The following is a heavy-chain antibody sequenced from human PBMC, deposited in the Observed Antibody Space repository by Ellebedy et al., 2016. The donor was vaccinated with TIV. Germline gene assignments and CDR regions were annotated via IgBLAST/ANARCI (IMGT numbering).Heavy chain of an antibody. CDR1: GYTFTSYD. CDR3: ARGPCMITFGGVIMDV. D-gene: IGHD3-16*02. CDR2: MNPNSGNT. J-gene: IGHJ6*02. Sequence: AASVKVSCKASGYTFTSYDINWVRQATGQGLEWMGWMNPNSGNTEYAQKFQGRVTMTRNTSITTAFMELSSLRSEDTAVYYCARGPCMITFGGVIMDVWGQGTTVTVSS. V-gene: IGHV1-8*01.